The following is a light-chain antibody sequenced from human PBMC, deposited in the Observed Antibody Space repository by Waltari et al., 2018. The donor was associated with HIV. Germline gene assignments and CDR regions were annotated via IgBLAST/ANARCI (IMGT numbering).Light chain of an antibody. Sequence: EIVLTQSPSTLSLSPGERATLSCRASHSVSGNYVAWYQKKPGQAPRLLIDGASSRATGIPDRFSGSGSGTAFTLTISRLEPEDFAVYYCQYYSSPPRTFGQGTKVEIK. CDR3: QYYSSPPRT. CDR2: GAS. V-gene: IGKV3-20*01. CDR1: HSVSGNY. J-gene: IGKJ1*01.